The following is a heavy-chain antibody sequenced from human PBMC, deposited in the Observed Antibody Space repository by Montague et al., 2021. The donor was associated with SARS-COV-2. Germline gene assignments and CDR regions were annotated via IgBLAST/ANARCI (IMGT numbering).Heavy chain of an antibody. CDR1: SGSISSYY. D-gene: IGHD6-13*01. V-gene: IGHV4-59*01. Sequence: SETLSLTCTVSSGSISSYYWSWIRQPPGKGLEWIGYIYYSGSTNYNPSLKSRVTISVDTSKNQFSLKLSSVTAADTAVYYCARGAGYSSSWYLALEFWGQGTLVAVSS. CDR3: ARGAGYSSSWYLALEF. CDR2: IYYSGST. J-gene: IGHJ3*01.